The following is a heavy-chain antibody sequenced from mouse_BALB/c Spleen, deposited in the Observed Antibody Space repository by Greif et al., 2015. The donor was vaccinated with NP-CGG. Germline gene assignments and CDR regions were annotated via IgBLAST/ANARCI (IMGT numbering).Heavy chain of an antibody. CDR2: IWAGGST. V-gene: IGHV2-9*02. CDR1: GFSLTSYG. J-gene: IGHJ3*01. CDR3: AREMEPAWFAY. Sequence: VHLVESGPGLVAPSQSLSITCTVSGFSLTSYGVHWVRQPPGKGLEWLGVIWAGGSTNYNSALMSRLSISKDNSKSXVFLKMNSLQTDDTAMYYCAREMEPAWFAYWGQGTLVTVSA.